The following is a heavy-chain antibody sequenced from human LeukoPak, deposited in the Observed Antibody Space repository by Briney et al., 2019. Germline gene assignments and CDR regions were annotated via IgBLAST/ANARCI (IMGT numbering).Heavy chain of an antibody. CDR1: GWSFSGYY. Sequence: SETLSLTCAVYGWSFSGYYWSWIRQPPGKGLEWIGEINHSGSTNYNPSLKSRVTISVDTSKNQFSLKLSSVTAADTAVYYCARGRGGSSWKRGYFDYWGQGTLVTVSS. V-gene: IGHV4-34*01. CDR2: INHSGST. J-gene: IGHJ4*02. CDR3: ARGRGGSSWKRGYFDY. D-gene: IGHD6-13*01.